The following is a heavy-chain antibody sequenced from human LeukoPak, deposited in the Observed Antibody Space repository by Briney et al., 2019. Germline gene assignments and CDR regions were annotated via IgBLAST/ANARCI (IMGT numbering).Heavy chain of an antibody. J-gene: IGHJ4*02. V-gene: IGHV1-18*01. Sequence: ASVKVSCKASGYTFSNYGVSWVRQAPGQGLEWMGWITAYNGTTNYPQKFQGRVTMTTDTSTSTAYMELRSLRSDDTAVYYCARGEGYCDYWGQGTLVTVSS. CDR3: ARGEGYCDY. CDR2: ITAYNGTT. CDR1: GYTFSNYG.